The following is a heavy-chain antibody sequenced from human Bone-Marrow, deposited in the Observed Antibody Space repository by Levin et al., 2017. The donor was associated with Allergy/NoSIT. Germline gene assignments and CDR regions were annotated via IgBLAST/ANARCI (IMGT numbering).Heavy chain of an antibody. V-gene: IGHV1-46*01. CDR3: AIWRGRGCESWSGPLDD. J-gene: IGHJ4*02. D-gene: IGHD3-3*01. CDR2: MNPSDGRT. CDR1: GYTFASHY. Sequence: ASVKVSCKASGYTFASHYMYWVRQAPGQGLEWMGIMNPSDGRTRYSQRFHGRVTMTRDTSTSTGYMELSSLESEDTAVYYCAIWRGRGCESWSGPLDDWGQGTLVIVSS.